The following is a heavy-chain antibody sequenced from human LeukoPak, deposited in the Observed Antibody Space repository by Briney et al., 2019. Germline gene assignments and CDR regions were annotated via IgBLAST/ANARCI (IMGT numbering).Heavy chain of an antibody. V-gene: IGHV1-46*01. CDR3: ARGSYGAAAGTYGMDV. CDR2: INPSGGST. CDR1: GYTFTSYY. Sequence: ASVKVSCKASGYTFTSYYMHWVRQAPGQGLEWMGIINPSGGSTSYAQKFQGRVTMTRDTSTSTVYMELSSLRSEDTAAYYCARGSYGAAAGTYGMDVWGQGTMVTVSS. J-gene: IGHJ6*02. D-gene: IGHD6-13*01.